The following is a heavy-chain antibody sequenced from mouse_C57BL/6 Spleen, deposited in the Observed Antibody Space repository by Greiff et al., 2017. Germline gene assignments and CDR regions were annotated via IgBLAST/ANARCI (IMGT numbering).Heavy chain of an antibody. D-gene: IGHD4-1*01. V-gene: IGHV1-15*01. Sequence: VKLMESGAELVRPGASVTLSCKASGYTFTDYEMHWVKQTPVHGLEWIGAIDPETGGTAYNQKFKGKAILTADKSSSTAYMELRSLTSEDSAVYYCTRSGPDYWGQGTTLTVSS. CDR1: GYTFTDYE. CDR3: TRSGPDY. J-gene: IGHJ2*01. CDR2: IDPETGGT.